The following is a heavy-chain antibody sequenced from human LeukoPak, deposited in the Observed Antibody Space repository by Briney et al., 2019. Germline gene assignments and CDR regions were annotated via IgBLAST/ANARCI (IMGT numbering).Heavy chain of an antibody. CDR3: ARGFRDYYWGMDV. CDR2: INSDGSST. Sequence: GGSLRLSCAASGFTFSSYWMHWVRQAPGKGLVWVSRINSDGSSTSYADSVKGRFTISRDNAKNTLYLQMNSLRAEDTAVYYCARGFRDYYWGMDVWGQGTTVTVPS. V-gene: IGHV3-74*01. D-gene: IGHD3-3*01. CDR1: GFTFSSYW. J-gene: IGHJ6*02.